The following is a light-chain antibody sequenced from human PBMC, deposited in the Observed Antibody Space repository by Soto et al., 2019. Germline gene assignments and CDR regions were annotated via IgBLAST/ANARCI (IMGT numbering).Light chain of an antibody. CDR1: QSISYW. CDR2: KAS. J-gene: IGKJ4*01. V-gene: IGKV1-5*03. CDR3: QQYICYPIT. Sequence: DIQMTQSPSTLSASVGDRVIITCRASQSISYWLAWYQQKPGKAPKSLIYKASTLGSGVPSRFSGSGSGTEYTLTISSMKPHHFATISCQQYICYPITFGGGTEVEIK.